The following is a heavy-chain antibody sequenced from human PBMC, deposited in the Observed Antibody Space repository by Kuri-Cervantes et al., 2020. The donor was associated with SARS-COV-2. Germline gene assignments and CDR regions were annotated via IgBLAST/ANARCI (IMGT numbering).Heavy chain of an antibody. V-gene: IGHV4-39*01. J-gene: IGHJ6*03. CDR1: GASFSSSYFF. D-gene: IGHD6-6*01. CDR2: ISYTGST. CDR3: ARNVKYRQPYYYMDV. Sequence: ESLKISCTVSGASFSSSYFFGGWIRQPPGKGLEWIASISYTGSTYYNPSLKSRVTISVDTSRNQFSLGLHSVTAADTAVYYCARNVKYRQPYYYMDVWGKGTTVTVSS.